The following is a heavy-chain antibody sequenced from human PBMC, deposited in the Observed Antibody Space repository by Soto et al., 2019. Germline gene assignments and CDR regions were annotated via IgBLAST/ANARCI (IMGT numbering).Heavy chain of an antibody. CDR2: IYHSGYT. J-gene: IGHJ6*02. D-gene: IGHD1-26*01. V-gene: IGHV4-31*03. Sequence: ASETLSLTCTVSGGSISSGGYYWTWIRQHPGKGLEWIAYIYHSGYTFYNPSLKSRVTMSADTSKNQFSLKLRSVTAADTAVYYCAKWEGLGSDYYYYAMDVWGQGTTVTVSS. CDR1: GGSISSGGYY. CDR3: AKWEGLGSDYYYYAMDV.